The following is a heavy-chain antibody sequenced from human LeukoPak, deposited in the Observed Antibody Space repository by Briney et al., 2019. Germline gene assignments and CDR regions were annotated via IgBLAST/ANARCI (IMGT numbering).Heavy chain of an antibody. V-gene: IGHV3-64*02. CDR2: ISSMGGMT. D-gene: IGHD6-19*01. CDR3: VRDTGDDLAVTDF. CDR1: GFTFSDFA. Sequence: GGSLRLSCAASGFTFSDFALHWVRQAPGKGLQYVSAISSMGGMTHHADSVKGRFTISRDNSKNMVYLQMDSLRPEDMARYYCVRDTGDDLAVTDFWGQGTLATVSS. J-gene: IGHJ4*02.